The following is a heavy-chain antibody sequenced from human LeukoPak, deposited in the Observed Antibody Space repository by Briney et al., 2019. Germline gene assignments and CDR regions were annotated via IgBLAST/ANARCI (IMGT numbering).Heavy chain of an antibody. Sequence: GGSLRLSCTASGFSFNYAWMNWVRQAPGQGLEWVGRIKSETDGGTTGYAAPVRGRFTISRDDPRNTMFLQMNSLKTEDTAVYFCAKEAFCASTTCPGAFDIWGQGTMVTVSS. V-gene: IGHV3-15*01. CDR3: AKEAFCASTTCPGAFDI. D-gene: IGHD2-2*01. CDR2: IKSETDGGTT. CDR1: GFSFNYAW. J-gene: IGHJ3*02.